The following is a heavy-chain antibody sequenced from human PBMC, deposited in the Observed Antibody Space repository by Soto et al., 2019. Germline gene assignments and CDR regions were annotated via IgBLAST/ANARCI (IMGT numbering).Heavy chain of an antibody. CDR2: ISGSGDST. V-gene: IGHV3-23*01. CDR3: ARRGSGSYYDY. J-gene: IGHJ4*02. Sequence: EVQLLESGGGLVQPGGSLRLSCAASGFTFSSDAMSWVRQATGKGLEWVSVISGSGDSTYYADSVKGRFTISRDNSKNTLYLQMHSQRAEDTAVYYCARRGSGSYYDYWGQGTLVTVSS. CDR1: GFTFSSDA. D-gene: IGHD1-26*01.